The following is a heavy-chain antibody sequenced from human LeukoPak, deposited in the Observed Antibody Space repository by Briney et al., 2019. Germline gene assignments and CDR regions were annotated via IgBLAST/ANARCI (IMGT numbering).Heavy chain of an antibody. J-gene: IGHJ3*02. CDR1: GFTFSNYW. CDR3: AQRKDQSSGYFGGYDAFDI. Sequence: GGSLRLSCEGSGFTFSNYWMSWVRQAPGKGLEWVANIQQHGSEIYYGDSVKGRFTISRDNAKNSLYLQMNSLRAEDTAVYYCAQRKDQSSGYFGGYDAFDIWGQGTMVTVSS. D-gene: IGHD3-22*01. V-gene: IGHV3-7*01. CDR2: IQQHGSEI.